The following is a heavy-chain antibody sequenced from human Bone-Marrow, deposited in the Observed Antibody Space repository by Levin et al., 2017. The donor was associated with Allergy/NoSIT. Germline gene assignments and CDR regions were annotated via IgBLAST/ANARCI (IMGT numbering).Heavy chain of an antibody. CDR3: ASRIKAPGGLDV. CDR1: GVTSNNYT. V-gene: IGHV3-21*01. J-gene: IGHJ6*02. Sequence: GGSLRLSCAVSGVTSNNYTLSWVRQPPGKGLEWVSSISSSSAYIHYADSVKGRFTVSRDNAEKSLYLQMNSLRAEDTAINYCASRIKAPGGLDVWGQGTAVTVSS. D-gene: IGHD3-10*01. CDR2: ISSSSAYI.